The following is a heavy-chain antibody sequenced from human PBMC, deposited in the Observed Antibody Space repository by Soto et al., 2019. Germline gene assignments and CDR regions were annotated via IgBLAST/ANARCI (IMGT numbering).Heavy chain of an antibody. D-gene: IGHD4-4*01. CDR3: ARALQYHNWFDP. Sequence: PSETLSLTCTVSGGSISSGDYYWSCMRQPPGKGLEWIGYIYYSGSTYYNPSLKSRVTISVDTSKNQFSLKLSSVTAADTAVYYCARALQYHNWFDPWGQGTLVTVSS. V-gene: IGHV4-30-4*01. CDR1: GGSISSGDYY. CDR2: IYYSGST. J-gene: IGHJ5*02.